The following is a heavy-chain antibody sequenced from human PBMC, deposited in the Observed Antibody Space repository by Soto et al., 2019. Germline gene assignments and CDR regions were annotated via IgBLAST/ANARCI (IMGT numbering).Heavy chain of an antibody. Sequence: EVQLLESGGGVVQPGGSRRLSCAASGFTFSDYAMSWVRQTPGKGLQWVSGVGGSDDDKHYADSVRGSFIVFRDNYKKTLYLQTNSLRADDTAIYYSAKDATSFNGVWAPFDMWGQGTEVTVSS. D-gene: IGHD2-8*01. V-gene: IGHV3-23*01. CDR3: AKDATSFNGVWAPFDM. J-gene: IGHJ3*02. CDR1: GFTFSDYA. CDR2: VGGSDDDK.